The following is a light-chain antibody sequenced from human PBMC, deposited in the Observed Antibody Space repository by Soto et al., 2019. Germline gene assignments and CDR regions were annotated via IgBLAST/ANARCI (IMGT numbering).Light chain of an antibody. CDR3: ASWDDSLSVV. Sequence: QSALTQPPSASGTPGQRVTISCSGSRSNIGSNAVNWYQQLPGTAPKLLIYANNERPSGVPDRFSGSKSGTSASLAISGLQSEDEAHYYCASWDDSLSVVFGGGTKVTVL. CDR1: RSNIGSNA. CDR2: ANN. V-gene: IGLV1-44*01. J-gene: IGLJ3*02.